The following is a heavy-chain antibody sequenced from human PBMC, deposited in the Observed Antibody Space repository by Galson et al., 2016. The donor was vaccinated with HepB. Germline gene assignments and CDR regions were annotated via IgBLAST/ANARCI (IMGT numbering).Heavy chain of an antibody. V-gene: IGHV4-39*01. J-gene: IGHJ4*02. CDR1: GGSIGSSSFY. Sequence: ETLSLTCIVSGGSIGSSSFYWAWIRQPPGKGLEWIGNIYYSGSTYYNPSLKSRLTMSVDTSKNQFSLQLNSVTPEDTAVYYCARSYLLGRGFGSWGQGTLVTVSS. D-gene: IGHD7-27*01. CDR3: ARSYLLGRGFGS. CDR2: IYYSGST.